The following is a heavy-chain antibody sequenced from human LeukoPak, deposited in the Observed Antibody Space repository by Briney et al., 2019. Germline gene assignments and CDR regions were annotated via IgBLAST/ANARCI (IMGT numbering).Heavy chain of an antibody. V-gene: IGHV1-46*01. Sequence: ASVKVSCKASGYTFTSYAMHWVRQAPGQRLEWMGMANPTSGRTNYAQKFRGRVTMTRDTSTSTVYMELTSLRSEDTAVYYCAREPTSGSCYFDYWGLGTLVTVSS. CDR3: AREPTSGSCYFDY. J-gene: IGHJ4*02. D-gene: IGHD1-26*01. CDR1: GYTFTSYA. CDR2: ANPTSGRT.